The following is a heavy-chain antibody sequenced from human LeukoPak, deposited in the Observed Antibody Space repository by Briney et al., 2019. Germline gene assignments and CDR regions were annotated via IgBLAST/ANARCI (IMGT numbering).Heavy chain of an antibody. CDR2: INPNSGGT. CDR1: GYTFTGYY. Sequence: ASVKVSCKASGYTFTGYYMHWVRQAPGQGLEWMGWINPNSGGTNYAQKFQGRVTMTRDTSISTAYMELSRLRSDDTAVYYCARTTGGGYTYDYFYYYYMDVWGKGTTVTISS. V-gene: IGHV1-2*02. CDR3: ARTTGGGYTYDYFYYYYMDV. D-gene: IGHD5-18*01. J-gene: IGHJ6*03.